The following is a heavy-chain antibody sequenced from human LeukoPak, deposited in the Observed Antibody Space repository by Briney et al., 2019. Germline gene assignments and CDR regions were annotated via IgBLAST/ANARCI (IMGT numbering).Heavy chain of an antibody. CDR1: GGSFSGYY. J-gene: IGHJ4*02. Sequence: SETLSLTCAVHGGSFSGYYWSWIRQPPGKGLEWIGEINHSGSTNYNPSLKSRVTISVDTSKNQFSLKLSSVTAADTAVYYCAREFLEWLPDYWGQGTLVTVSS. D-gene: IGHD3-3*01. V-gene: IGHV4-34*01. CDR2: INHSGST. CDR3: AREFLEWLPDY.